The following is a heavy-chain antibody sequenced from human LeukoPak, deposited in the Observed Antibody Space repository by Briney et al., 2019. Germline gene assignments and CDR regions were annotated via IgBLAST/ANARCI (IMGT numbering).Heavy chain of an antibody. CDR1: GGTFSSYA. J-gene: IGHJ4*02. V-gene: IGHV1-69*05. CDR2: IIPIFGTA. Sequence: SVKVSCKASGGTFSSYAISWVRQARGQGLEWMGRIIPIFGTANYAQKFQGRVTITTDESTSTAYMELSSLRSEDTAVYYCARTIVVVTAMENEYYFDYWGQGTLVTVSS. CDR3: ARTIVVVTAMENEYYFDY. D-gene: IGHD2-21*02.